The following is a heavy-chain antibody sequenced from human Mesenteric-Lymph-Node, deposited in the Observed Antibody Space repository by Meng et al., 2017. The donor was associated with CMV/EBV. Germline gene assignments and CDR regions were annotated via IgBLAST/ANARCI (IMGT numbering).Heavy chain of an antibody. D-gene: IGHD3-10*01. CDR3: ARPHYYGSGSSPWFDP. CDR1: GCSISSSSYY. J-gene: IGHJ5*02. V-gene: IGHV4-39*01. CDR2: IYYSGST. Sequence: QLQLQESGPGLVKPSETLSLTCTVSGCSISSSSYYWGWIRQPPGKGLEWIGSIYYSGSTYYNPSLKSRVTISVDTSKDQFSLKLSSVTAADTAVHYCARPHYYGSGSSPWFDPWGQGTLVTVSS.